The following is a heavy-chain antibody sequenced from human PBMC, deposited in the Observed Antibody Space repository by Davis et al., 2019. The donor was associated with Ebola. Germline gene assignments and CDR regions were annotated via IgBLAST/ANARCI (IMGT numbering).Heavy chain of an antibody. CDR3: ARQLLWFGELLHPYYFDY. Sequence: MPSETLSLTCAVSGAFVSSGSYYWSWIRQPPGKGLEWIGSIYYSGSTYYNPSLKSRVTISVDTSKNQFSLKLSSVTAADTAVYYCARQLLWFGELLHPYYFDYWGQGTLVTVSS. V-gene: IGHV4-39*01. J-gene: IGHJ4*02. CDR1: GAFVSSGSYY. CDR2: IYYSGST. D-gene: IGHD3-10*01.